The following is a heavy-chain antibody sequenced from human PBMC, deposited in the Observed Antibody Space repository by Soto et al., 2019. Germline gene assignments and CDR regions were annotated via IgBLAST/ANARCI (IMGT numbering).Heavy chain of an antibody. CDR3: ARDCSGGSCYSLGENWFDP. CDR2: ISAYNGNT. J-gene: IGHJ5*02. V-gene: IGHV1-18*01. Sequence: QVQLVQSGAEVKKPGASVKVSCKASGYTFTSYGISWVRQAPGQGLEWMGWISAYNGNTNYAQKLQGRVTMTTDTSTSTAYMELRSLTSDDTAVYYCARDCSGGSCYSLGENWFDPWGQGTLVTVSS. D-gene: IGHD2-15*01. CDR1: GYTFTSYG.